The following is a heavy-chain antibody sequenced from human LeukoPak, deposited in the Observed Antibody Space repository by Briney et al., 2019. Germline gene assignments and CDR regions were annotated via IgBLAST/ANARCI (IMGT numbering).Heavy chain of an antibody. CDR2: FSPKTGGS. Sequence: GASVNVSCKASGYTFTSYGISWVRQAPGQGLEGMGWFSPKTGGSHFAQKFRGRVAMTTDTSISTAYLELSSLRSDDTAVYYCVRDSGGSYYYPSDYWGQGTLVTVSS. D-gene: IGHD1-26*01. V-gene: IGHV1-2*02. J-gene: IGHJ4*02. CDR1: GYTFTSYG. CDR3: VRDSGGSYYYPSDY.